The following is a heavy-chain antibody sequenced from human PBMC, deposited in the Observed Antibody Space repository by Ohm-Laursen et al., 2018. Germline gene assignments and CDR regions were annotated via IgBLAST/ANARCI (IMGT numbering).Heavy chain of an antibody. CDR1: GFTFSSYG. V-gene: IGHV3-30*18. D-gene: IGHD1-26*01. J-gene: IGHJ6*02. Sequence: SLRLSCAASGFTFSSYGMHWVRQAPGKGLEWVAVISYDGSNKYNADSVKGRFTISRDNSKNTLYLQMNSLRADDTAVYYCAKDRRVGATARLKRGYSYGMDVWGQGTTVTVSS. CDR2: ISYDGSNK. CDR3: AKDRRVGATARLKRGYSYGMDV.